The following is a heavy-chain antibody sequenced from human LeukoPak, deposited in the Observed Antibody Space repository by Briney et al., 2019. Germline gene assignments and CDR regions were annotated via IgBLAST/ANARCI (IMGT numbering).Heavy chain of an antibody. V-gene: IGHV1-2*02. CDR3: ATVQPGSSWYYFDY. Sequence: ASVKVSCKASGYTFTGYYMHWVRQAPGQWLEWMGWINPNSGGTNYAQKFQGRVTMTRDTSISTAYMELSSLRSEDTAVYYCATVQPGSSWYYFDYWGQGTLVTVSS. D-gene: IGHD6-13*01. J-gene: IGHJ4*02. CDR1: GYTFTGYY. CDR2: INPNSGGT.